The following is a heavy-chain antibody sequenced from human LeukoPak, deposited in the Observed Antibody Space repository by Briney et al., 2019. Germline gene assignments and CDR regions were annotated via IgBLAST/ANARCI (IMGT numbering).Heavy chain of an antibody. CDR2: IYTSGST. V-gene: IGHV4-4*07. CDR1: GGSISAYR. Sequence: SETLSLNCTVSGGSISAYRWSWIRQSAGKGLEWIGLIYTSGSTNYNPSLKSRVTMSVDTSKNQFSLKLSSVTAADTAVYYCATGSNVGLYYYYYMDVWGKGTTVSVSS. CDR3: ATGSNVGLYYYYYMDV. D-gene: IGHD3-10*01. J-gene: IGHJ6*03.